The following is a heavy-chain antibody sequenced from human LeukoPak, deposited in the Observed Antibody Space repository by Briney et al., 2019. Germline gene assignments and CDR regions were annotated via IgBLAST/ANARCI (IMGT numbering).Heavy chain of an antibody. CDR3: ARVGITMVRGAIRSGYYFDY. CDR2: IKQDGSEK. V-gene: IGHV3-7*01. CDR1: GFTFSSYW. D-gene: IGHD3-10*01. Sequence: PGGSLRLSCAASGFTFSSYWMSWVRQAPGKGLEWVANIKQDGSEKYYVDSVKGRFTISRDNAKNSLYLQMNSLRAEDTAVYYCARVGITMVRGAIRSGYYFDYWGQGTLVTVSS. J-gene: IGHJ4*02.